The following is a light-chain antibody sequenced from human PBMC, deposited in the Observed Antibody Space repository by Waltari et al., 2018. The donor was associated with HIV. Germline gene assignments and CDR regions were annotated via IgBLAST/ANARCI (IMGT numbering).Light chain of an antibody. Sequence: YVLTQEPSASVAPGPTATFRCGGEKLGTKRVPCFQQKPGPAPRLVISDDINRPSGIPDRFSGHNSGNTATLTISRVETGDEAVYYCQVWDTISDHWVFGGGTRLTVL. V-gene: IGLV3-21*02. J-gene: IGLJ3*02. CDR2: DDI. CDR1: KLGTKR. CDR3: QVWDTISDHWV.